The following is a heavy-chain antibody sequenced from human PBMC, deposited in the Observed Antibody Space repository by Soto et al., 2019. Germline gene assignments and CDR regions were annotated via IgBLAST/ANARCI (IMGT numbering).Heavy chain of an antibody. Sequence: QVQLVQSGAEVKKPGASVKVSCKASGYTFTSYAMHWVRQAPGQRLEWMGWINAGNGNTKYSQKFQGRVTITRDTSASTAYIQLSSLRSEDTAVYYCARRYNWNDGEMDYWGQGTLVTVSS. CDR3: ARRYNWNDGEMDY. J-gene: IGHJ4*02. CDR1: GYTFTSYA. V-gene: IGHV1-3*01. D-gene: IGHD1-20*01. CDR2: INAGNGNT.